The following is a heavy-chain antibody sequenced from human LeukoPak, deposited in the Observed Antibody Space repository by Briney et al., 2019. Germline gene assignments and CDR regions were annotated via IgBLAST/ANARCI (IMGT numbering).Heavy chain of an antibody. D-gene: IGHD1-20*01. CDR2: IRSDSKTI. CDR3: ARDYNWVFDY. J-gene: IGHJ4*02. V-gene: IGHV3-48*01. CDR1: GFTFKNEP. Sequence: GGSLRLPCAASGFTFKNEPMNWVRQAPGKGLEWVSHIRSDSKTIVYADSVKGRFTISRDNAKNSLSLQMNSLRAEDTAVYYCARDYNWVFDYWGQGTLVTVSS.